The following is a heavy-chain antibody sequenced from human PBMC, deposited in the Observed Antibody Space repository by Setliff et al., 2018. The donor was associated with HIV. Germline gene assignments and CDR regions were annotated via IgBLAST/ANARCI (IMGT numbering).Heavy chain of an antibody. CDR1: GGSISSGNYY. J-gene: IGHJ3*02. Sequence: PSETLSLTCTVSGGSISSGNYYWSWIRQPAGKGLEWIGRIYTSGRTKYNPSLKSRVTISVDTSKNHFSLELSSVTAADTAVYYCARDGGTTVMGDAFEMWGPGTMVTVSS. CDR3: ARDGGTTVMGDAFEM. CDR2: IYTSGRT. V-gene: IGHV4-61*02. D-gene: IGHD4-4*01.